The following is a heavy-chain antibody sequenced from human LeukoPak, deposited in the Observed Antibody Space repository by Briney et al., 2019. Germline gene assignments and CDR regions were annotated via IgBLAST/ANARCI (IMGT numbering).Heavy chain of an antibody. CDR2: INPSGGST. Sequence: GASVKVSCNASGYTFTSYYMHWVRQAPGQGLEWMGIINPSGGSTSYAQKFQGRVTMTRDTSTSIVYMELSSLRSEDTAVYYCARDRGGATDFDYWGQGTLVTVSS. CDR3: ARDRGGATDFDY. D-gene: IGHD1-26*01. J-gene: IGHJ4*02. CDR1: GYTFTSYY. V-gene: IGHV1-46*01.